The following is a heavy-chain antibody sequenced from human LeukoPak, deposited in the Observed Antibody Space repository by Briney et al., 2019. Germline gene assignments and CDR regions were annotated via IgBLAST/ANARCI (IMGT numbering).Heavy chain of an antibody. J-gene: IGHJ1*01. CDR2: LIPIFGTA. CDR3: ASTYGGNSLYFQH. V-gene: IGHV1-69*13. D-gene: IGHD4-23*01. CDR1: GGTFSSYA. Sequence: GASVTVSCKASGGTFSSYAISWVRQAPGQGLEWMGGLIPIFGTANYAQKFQGRVTITADESTSTAYMELSSLRSEDTAVYYCASTYGGNSLYFQHWGQGTLVTVSS.